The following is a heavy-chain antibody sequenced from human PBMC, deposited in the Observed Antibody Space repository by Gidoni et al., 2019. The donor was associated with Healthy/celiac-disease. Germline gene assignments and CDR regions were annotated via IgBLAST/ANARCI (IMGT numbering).Heavy chain of an antibody. V-gene: IGHV3-23*01. CDR3: AKSLLWFGELSPFDY. CDR2: ISGSGGST. CDR1: GFPFSSYA. D-gene: IGHD3-10*01. Sequence: EVQLLESRGGLVQPGRSLRLSCAASGFPFSSYAMSWVRQAPGKGLEWVLAISGSGGSTYYADSVKGRFTISRDNSKNTRYLQMNSLRAEDTAVYYCAKSLLWFGELSPFDYWGQGTLVTVSS. J-gene: IGHJ4*02.